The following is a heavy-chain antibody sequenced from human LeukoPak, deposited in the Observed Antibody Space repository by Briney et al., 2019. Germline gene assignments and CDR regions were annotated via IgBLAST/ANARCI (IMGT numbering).Heavy chain of an antibody. Sequence: KPSETLSLTCTVSGGSISSSSYYWGWIRQPPGKGLEWIGSIYYSGSTYYNPSLKSRVTISVDTSKNQFSLKLSSVTAADTAVYYCARQAYSGYDGPFDYWGQGTLVTVSS. CDR1: GGSISSSSYY. D-gene: IGHD5-12*01. J-gene: IGHJ4*02. CDR2: IYYSGST. CDR3: ARQAYSGYDGPFDY. V-gene: IGHV4-39*01.